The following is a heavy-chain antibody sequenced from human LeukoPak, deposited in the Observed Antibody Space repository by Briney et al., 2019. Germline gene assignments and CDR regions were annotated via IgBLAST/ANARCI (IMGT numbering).Heavy chain of an antibody. V-gene: IGHV3-30-3*01. CDR1: GFTFINYA. CDR3: TRDWSAAGGFDY. D-gene: IGHD6-13*01. J-gene: IGHJ4*02. Sequence: GGSLRLSCEASGFTFINYALHWVRQAPGRGLEWVAIISYEGGTNKYYADFVKGRFTISRDNSKNTLYLQMNSLRGEDTAVYYCTRDWSAAGGFDYWGQGTLVTVSS. CDR2: ISYEGGTNK.